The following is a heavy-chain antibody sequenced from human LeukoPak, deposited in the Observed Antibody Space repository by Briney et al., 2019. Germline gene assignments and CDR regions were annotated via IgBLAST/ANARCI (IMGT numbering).Heavy chain of an antibody. V-gene: IGHV4-4*07. D-gene: IGHD2-15*01. J-gene: IGHJ6*02. CDR3: AREVPCSGGSCYLPYYYGMDV. CDR2: IYTGGST. Sequence: SETLSLTCTVSGGSISSYYWSWIRPPAGKGLEWIGRIYTGGSTNYTPSLKSRVAMSVDTSKNQFSLKLSSVTAADTAVYYCAREVPCSGGSCYLPYYYGMDVWGQGTTVTVSS. CDR1: GGSISSYY.